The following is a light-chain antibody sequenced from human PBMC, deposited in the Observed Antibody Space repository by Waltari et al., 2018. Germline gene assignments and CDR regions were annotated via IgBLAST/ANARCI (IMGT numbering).Light chain of an antibody. CDR2: LGS. CDR3: MQALEIPWT. Sequence: DVVVTQSPLSLPVTPGEPASISCRSSQSLLHSNGYIYLDWYLLKPGQSPQLLIYLGSNRASGVPDRFSGSGSGTDFTLKISRVEAEDVGVYYCMQALEIPWTFGQGTKVEIK. CDR1: QSLLHSNGYIY. V-gene: IGKV2-28*01. J-gene: IGKJ1*01.